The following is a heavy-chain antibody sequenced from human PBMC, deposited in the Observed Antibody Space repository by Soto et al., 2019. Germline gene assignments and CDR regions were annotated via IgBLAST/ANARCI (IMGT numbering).Heavy chain of an antibody. CDR3: ARTKCSGGSCYSWSHDY. D-gene: IGHD2-15*01. CDR1: GGYITTGGYY. J-gene: IGHJ4*02. CDR2: RYYSEST. V-gene: IGHV4-31*03. Sequence: SEALSLIPTFSGGYITTGGYYWSWIRQLPGKGLEWIGHRYYSESTYYNPSLKSRVSISLDTSKNQFSLKLSFVTAADTAMYYCARTKCSGGSCYSWSHDYWGKGTQVTDSS.